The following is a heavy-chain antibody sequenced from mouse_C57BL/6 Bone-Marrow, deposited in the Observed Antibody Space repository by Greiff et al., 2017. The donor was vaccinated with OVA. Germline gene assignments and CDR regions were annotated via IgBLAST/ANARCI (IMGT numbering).Heavy chain of an antibody. CDR2: IYPRSGNT. CDR3: ARSCDWDGENFDY. Sequence: VKLQESGAELARPGASVKLSCKASGYTFTSYGISWVKQRTGQGLEWIGEIYPRSGNTYYNEKFKGKATLTADKSSSTACMELRSLTSEDSAVYFCARSCDWDGENFDYCGQGTTLTVSS. CDR1: GYTFTSYG. J-gene: IGHJ2*01. D-gene: IGHD4-1*01. V-gene: IGHV1-81*01.